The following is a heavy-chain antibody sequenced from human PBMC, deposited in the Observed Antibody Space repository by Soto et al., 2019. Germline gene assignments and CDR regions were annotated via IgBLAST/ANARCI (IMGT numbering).Heavy chain of an antibody. CDR2: IYYSGST. D-gene: IGHD2-15*01. J-gene: IGHJ4*02. Sequence: SETLSLTGTVSGGSISNYYWSWIGQPPGKGLEWIGYIYYSGSTNYNPSLKSRVTISVDTPKKPFSMKLSPVTAADTAAYYCVRFKAVAGAYYFVYWGKGTVVTVSP. CDR3: VRFKAVAGAYYFVY. CDR1: GGSISNYY. V-gene: IGHV4-59*01.